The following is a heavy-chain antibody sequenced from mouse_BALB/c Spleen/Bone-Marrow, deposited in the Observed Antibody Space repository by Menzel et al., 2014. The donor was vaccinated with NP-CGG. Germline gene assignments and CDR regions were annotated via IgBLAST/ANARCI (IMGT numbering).Heavy chain of an antibody. D-gene: IGHD1-1*01. CDR2: IWAGGST. CDR3: ARVISYESYFDY. V-gene: IGHV2-9*02. J-gene: IGHJ2*01. Sequence: VKLMESGPGLVAPSQSLSITCTASGFSLASYGVHWVRQPPGKGLEWLGEIWAGGSTNYNSALMSRLSISKDNSKSQVFLKMNSLQTDDTAMYYCARVISYESYFDYWGQGTTLTVSS. CDR1: GFSLASYG.